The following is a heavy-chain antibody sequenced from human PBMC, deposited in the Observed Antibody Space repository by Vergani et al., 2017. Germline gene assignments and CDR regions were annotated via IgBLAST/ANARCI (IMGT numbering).Heavy chain of an antibody. CDR3: ARLGGYYDSSGYSRREVDAFDI. V-gene: IGHV3-11*05. CDR1: GFTFSDYY. D-gene: IGHD3-22*01. CDR2: SSSSSSYT. Sequence: QVQLVESGGGLVKPGGSLRLSCAASGFTFSDYYMSWIRQAPGKGLEWVSYSSSSSSYTNYADSVKGRFTISRDNAKNSLYLQMNSLRAEDTAVYYCARLGGYYDSSGYSRREVDAFDIWGQGTMVTVSS. J-gene: IGHJ3*02.